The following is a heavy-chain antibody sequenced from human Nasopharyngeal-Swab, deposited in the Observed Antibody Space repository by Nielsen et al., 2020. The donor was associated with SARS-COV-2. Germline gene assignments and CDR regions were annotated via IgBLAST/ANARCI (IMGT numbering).Heavy chain of an antibody. J-gene: IGHJ4*02. CDR3: ATVTRGS. Sequence: GESLKISCAASGFTFSSYGMHWVRQAPGKGLEWMGGFDPEDGETIYAQKFQGRVTMTEDTSTDTAYMELSSLRSEDTAVYYCATVTRGSWGQGTLVTVSS. CDR1: GFTFSSYG. D-gene: IGHD2-15*01. V-gene: IGHV1-24*01. CDR2: FDPEDGET.